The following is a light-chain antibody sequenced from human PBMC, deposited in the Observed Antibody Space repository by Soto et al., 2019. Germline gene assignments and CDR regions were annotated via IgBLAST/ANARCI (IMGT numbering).Light chain of an antibody. V-gene: IGKV1-39*01. CDR1: QSISDY. Sequence: DIQMTQSPSSLSASVGDRVTITCRASQSISDYLNWYQQRPGEAPKVLISTTSTLQSGVPSRFSGSGFGTDFTLTISSLRPEDSASYYCQQSYSAPRTFGQGTKVEIK. CDR3: QQSYSAPRT. J-gene: IGKJ1*01. CDR2: TTS.